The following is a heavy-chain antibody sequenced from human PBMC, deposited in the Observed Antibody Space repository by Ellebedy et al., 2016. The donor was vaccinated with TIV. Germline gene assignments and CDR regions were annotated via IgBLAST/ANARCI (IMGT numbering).Heavy chain of an antibody. CDR2: INPNSGGT. V-gene: IGHV1-2*02. D-gene: IGHD4-17*01. Sequence: ASVKVSXKASRYTFTGYYMHWVRQAPGQGLEWMGWINPNSGGTNYAQKFQGRVTMTRDTSISTAYMELSRLRSDDTAVYYCARLTTVTTDYYYGMDVWGQGTTVTVSS. J-gene: IGHJ6*02. CDR3: ARLTTVTTDYYYGMDV. CDR1: RYTFTGYY.